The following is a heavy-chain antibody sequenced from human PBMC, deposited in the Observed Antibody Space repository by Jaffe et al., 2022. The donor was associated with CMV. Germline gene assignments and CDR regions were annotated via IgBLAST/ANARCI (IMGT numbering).Heavy chain of an antibody. CDR2: ISPGGDST. V-gene: IGHV3-23*04. Sequence: EVQLVESGGGLVQPGGSLRLSCAASGFTFNIYAMSWVRQAPGKGLEWVSGISPGGDSTYSADSVKGRFTISRDNSKTTLYLQMNSLRVEDTAVYYCAKGIAVAGHGLGAFFDYWGQGTLVTVSS. CDR3: AKGIAVAGHGLGAFFDY. CDR1: GFTFNIYA. D-gene: IGHD6-19*01. J-gene: IGHJ4*02.